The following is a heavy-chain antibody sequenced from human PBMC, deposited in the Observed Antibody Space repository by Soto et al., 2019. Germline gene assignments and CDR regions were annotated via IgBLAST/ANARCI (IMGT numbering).Heavy chain of an antibody. CDR2: IDPSDSYT. J-gene: IGHJ6*02. CDR3: ARHLFTTITSGYGMDV. Sequence: PGESLKISCKGSGYSFTSHWISWVRQMPGKGLEWMGRIDPSDSYTNYSPSFQGHVTISADKSISTAYLQWSSLKASDTAMYYCARHLFTTITSGYGMDVWGQGTTVTVSS. V-gene: IGHV5-10-1*01. D-gene: IGHD3-22*01. CDR1: GYSFTSHW.